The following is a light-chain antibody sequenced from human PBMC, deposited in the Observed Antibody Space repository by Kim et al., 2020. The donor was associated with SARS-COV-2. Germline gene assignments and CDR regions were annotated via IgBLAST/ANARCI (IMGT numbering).Light chain of an antibody. Sequence: DIQMTQSPSSLSASVGDRVTSTCRTTQSISSHLNWYQQKPGRAPKLLISAASTLQGGVPSRFSGSGSETDFTLTSSSLQPDDCATYFCQQSYITPFTFGPGTKVDIK. CDR2: AAS. J-gene: IGKJ3*01. CDR3: QQSYITPFT. V-gene: IGKV1-39*01. CDR1: QSISSH.